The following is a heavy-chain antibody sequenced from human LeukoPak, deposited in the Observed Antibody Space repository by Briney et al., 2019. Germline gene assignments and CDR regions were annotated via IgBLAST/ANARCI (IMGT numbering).Heavy chain of an antibody. D-gene: IGHD3-22*01. J-gene: IGHJ3*02. CDR1: GFTFSTYA. V-gene: IGHV3-23*01. Sequence: GGPLRLSCAASGFTFSTYAMSWVRQAPGKGLEWVSAISGSGGSTYYADSVKGRFTISRDNSKNTLYLQMNSLRAEDTAVYYCAKVSYYYDSSGYRSLDAFDIWGQGTMVTVSS. CDR2: ISGSGGST. CDR3: AKVSYYYDSSGYRSLDAFDI.